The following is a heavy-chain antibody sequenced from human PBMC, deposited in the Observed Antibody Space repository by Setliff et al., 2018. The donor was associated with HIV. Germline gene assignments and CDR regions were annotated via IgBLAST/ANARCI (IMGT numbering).Heavy chain of an antibody. CDR2: IYHSGGT. CDR1: GGSISSSNW. Sequence: SETLSLTCAVSGGSISSSNWWSWVRQPPGKGLEWIGEIYHSGGTNYNPSLKSRVTISVDTSKNQFSLKLRSVTAADTAIYYCARGRFYYDSNSYWYFDLWGRGTLVTVSS. CDR3: ARGRFYYDSNSYWYFDL. J-gene: IGHJ2*01. D-gene: IGHD3-22*01. V-gene: IGHV4-4*02.